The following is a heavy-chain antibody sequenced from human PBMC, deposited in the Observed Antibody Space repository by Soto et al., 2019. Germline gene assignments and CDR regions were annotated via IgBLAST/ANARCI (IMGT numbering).Heavy chain of an antibody. Sequence: ASVKVSCKASGYTFTSYGISWVRQAPGQGLEWMGWISAYNGNTNYAQKLQGRVTMTTDTSTSTAYMELRSLRSDDTAVYYCARDDRSGWTVLGGNYYYYYGMDVWGQGTTVTVSS. CDR1: GYTFTSYG. CDR2: ISAYNGNT. D-gene: IGHD3-22*01. J-gene: IGHJ6*02. V-gene: IGHV1-18*04. CDR3: ARDDRSGWTVLGGNYYYYYGMDV.